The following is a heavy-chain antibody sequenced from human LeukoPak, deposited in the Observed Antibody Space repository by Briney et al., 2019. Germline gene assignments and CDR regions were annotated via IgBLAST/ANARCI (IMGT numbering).Heavy chain of an antibody. CDR1: GYTFSGYY. Sequence: ASVTVSFKASGYTFSGYYIHWVRQAPGQGLEWVGWINPNSGGTNYAQKFQGRVTMTRDTSITTSYMELSSLTSDDTAVYYCARASLASAGTRFWGQGTLVTVSS. J-gene: IGHJ4*02. D-gene: IGHD6-13*01. CDR2: INPNSGGT. V-gene: IGHV1-2*02. CDR3: ARASLASAGTRF.